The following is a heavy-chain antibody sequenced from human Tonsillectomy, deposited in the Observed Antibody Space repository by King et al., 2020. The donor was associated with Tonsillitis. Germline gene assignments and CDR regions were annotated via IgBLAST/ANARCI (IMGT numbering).Heavy chain of an antibody. J-gene: IGHJ4*02. CDR2: ISGSGGST. CDR1: GFTFGTNA. CDR3: AKEVQLCDSGWFGVFGY. Sequence: VQLVESGGGLVQPGGSLRLSCAASGFTFGTNAMSWVRQAPGKGLEWVSSISGSGGSTHYAASVKGRFTISRDNAKNTLYLQMNNLRAEETAVYYCAKEVQLCDSGWFGVFGYWGQGTLVTVSS. D-gene: IGHD6-19*01. V-gene: IGHV3-23*04.